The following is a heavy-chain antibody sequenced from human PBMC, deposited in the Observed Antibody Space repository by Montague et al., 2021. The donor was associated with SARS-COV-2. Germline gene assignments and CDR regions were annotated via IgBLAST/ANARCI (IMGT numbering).Heavy chain of an antibody. CDR2: ISGESYGI. D-gene: IGHD2-15*01. V-gene: IGHV3-48*03. CDR3: ARDGDDVARGVVASRDFDY. CDR1: GFTFGSYE. J-gene: IGHJ4*02. Sequence: SLRLSCAASGFTFGSYEMNWVRQAPGKGLEWVSYISGESYGIFYEDSVKGRFTISRDNAKNSLFLQMDSLRPEDTAVYYCARDGDDVARGVVASRDFDYWGQGALVTVSS.